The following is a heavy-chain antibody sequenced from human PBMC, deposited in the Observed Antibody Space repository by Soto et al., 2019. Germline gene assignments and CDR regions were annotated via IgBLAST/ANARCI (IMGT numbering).Heavy chain of an antibody. CDR2: ISSSGTII. CDR1: GFTFSDYY. V-gene: IGHV3-11*01. CDR3: ARGKSIFYGMDV. D-gene: IGHD2-15*01. J-gene: IGHJ6*02. Sequence: GGSLRLSCAASGFTFSDYYISWIRQAPGKGLEWVSYISSSGTIIYHADSVKGRLTISRDNAKNSLFLQMNSLRAEDTAVYYCARGKSIFYGMDVWGQGTTVTVSS.